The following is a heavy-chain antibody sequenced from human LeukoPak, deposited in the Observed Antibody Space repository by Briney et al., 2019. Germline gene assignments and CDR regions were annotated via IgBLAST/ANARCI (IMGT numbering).Heavy chain of an antibody. CDR3: ARDSGQWLVRGTFDY. CDR1: GGSISSYY. CDR2: IYTSGST. V-gene: IGHV4-4*07. D-gene: IGHD6-19*01. Sequence: SETLSLTCTVSGGSISSYYWSWIRQPAGKGLEWIGRIYTSGSTNYNPSLKSRVTMSVDTSKNQFSLKLSPVTAADTAVYYCARDSGQWLVRGTFDYWGQGTLVTVSS. J-gene: IGHJ4*02.